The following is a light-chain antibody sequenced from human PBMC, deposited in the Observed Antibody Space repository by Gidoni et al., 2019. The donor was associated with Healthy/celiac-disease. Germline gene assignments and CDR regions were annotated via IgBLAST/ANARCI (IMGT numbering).Light chain of an antibody. J-gene: IGKJ3*01. V-gene: IGKV1-33*01. CDR3: QQYDG. CDR1: QDISNY. Sequence: DIQMTQSPSSLSASVGDRVTINCQASQDISNYLKWYQQKPGKAHKLLIYDASNLETGVPSRFSGSGSGTDFTFTISSLQPEDIATYYCQQYDGFGPGTKVDIK. CDR2: DAS.